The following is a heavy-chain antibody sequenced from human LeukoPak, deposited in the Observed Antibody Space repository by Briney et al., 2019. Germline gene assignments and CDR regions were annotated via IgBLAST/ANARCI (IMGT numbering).Heavy chain of an antibody. J-gene: IGHJ4*02. Sequence: GGSLRLSCAASGFPFTNYVMTWVRQAPGKGLEWVSGISGSGDKTYYADSVKGRFSISRDNSRNTQYLQMNSLRGEDTVIYYCAFRGYSDMYWGQGTLVLVSS. CDR2: ISGSGDKT. CDR3: AFRGYSDMY. V-gene: IGHV3-23*01. D-gene: IGHD1-26*01. CDR1: GFPFTNYV.